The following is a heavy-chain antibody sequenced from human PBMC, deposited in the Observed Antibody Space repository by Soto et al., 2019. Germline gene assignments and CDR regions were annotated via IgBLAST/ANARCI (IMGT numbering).Heavy chain of an antibody. Sequence: PSETLSLTCAVSGGSISSGGYSWSWIRQPPGKGLEWIGYIHHSGSTYYNPSLKSRVTISVDRSKNQFSLKLSSVTAADTAVYYCAVYGGNSGVRFDPWGQGTLVTVSS. CDR3: AVYGGNSGVRFDP. J-gene: IGHJ5*02. CDR1: GGSISSGGYS. CDR2: IHHSGST. D-gene: IGHD4-17*01. V-gene: IGHV4-30-2*01.